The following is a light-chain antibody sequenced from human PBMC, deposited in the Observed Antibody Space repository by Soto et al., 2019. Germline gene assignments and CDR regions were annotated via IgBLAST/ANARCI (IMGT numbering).Light chain of an antibody. CDR1: SSDVGSYSL. V-gene: IGLV2-23*01. CDR2: EDI. CDR3: YTYAGGSTYL. Sequence: QSALTQPASVSGSPGQSITISCTGTSSDVGSYSLLSWYQHHPGKAPKLIIYEDIKGPSGVSNRFSGSKSGNTASLRISGLQAEDEADYYCYTYAGGSTYLFGTGTKVT. J-gene: IGLJ1*01.